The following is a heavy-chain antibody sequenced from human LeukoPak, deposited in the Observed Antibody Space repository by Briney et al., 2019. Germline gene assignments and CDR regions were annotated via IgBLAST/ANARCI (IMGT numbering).Heavy chain of an antibody. J-gene: IGHJ1*01. D-gene: IGHD3-10*01. V-gene: IGHV5-51*01. Sequence: GESLKISCKGSGYSFTSYWIGWVRQMPGKGLEWMGIIYPGDSDTRYSPSFQGQVTISADKSISTAYLQWSSLKASDTAMYFCATYAGSYSKYFQHWGQGTLVTVSS. CDR2: IYPGDSDT. CDR3: ATYAGSYSKYFQH. CDR1: GYSFTSYW.